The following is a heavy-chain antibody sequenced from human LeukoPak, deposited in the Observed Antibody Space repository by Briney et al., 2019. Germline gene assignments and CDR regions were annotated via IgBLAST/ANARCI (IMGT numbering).Heavy chain of an antibody. CDR3: ARGGGAVDY. V-gene: IGHV3-7*01. CDR2: IKRDGSEK. Sequence: PGGSLRLSCAASGFTFSDHYMDWVRQAPGKGLEWVASIKRDGSEKYYVDSVKGRFTISRDNAKNSLYLQMNSLRAEDTAVYYCARGGGAVDYWGQGTLVTVSS. CDR1: GFTFSDHY. J-gene: IGHJ4*02. D-gene: IGHD3-10*01.